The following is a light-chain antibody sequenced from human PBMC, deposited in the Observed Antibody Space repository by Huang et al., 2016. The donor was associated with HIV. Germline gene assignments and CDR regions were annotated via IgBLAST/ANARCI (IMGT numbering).Light chain of an antibody. Sequence: EILLTQSPGTLSLSPGDRATLSCRASQSVSSSYLAWSQQKPGQPPRLLISGASSRAAGIPDRFSGSGSGTDFTLTISRLEPEDFAVYYCQQYGDSLTFGGGTKVEIK. V-gene: IGKV3-20*01. J-gene: IGKJ4*01. CDR2: GAS. CDR1: QSVSSSY. CDR3: QQYGDSLT.